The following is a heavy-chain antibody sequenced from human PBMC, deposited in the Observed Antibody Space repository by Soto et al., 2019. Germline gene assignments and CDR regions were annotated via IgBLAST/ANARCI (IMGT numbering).Heavy chain of an antibody. CDR1: GGTFGNTA. V-gene: IGHV1-69*12. D-gene: IGHD3-3*01. J-gene: IGHJ5*02. CDR3: ARDGDPGYSFWSGPLGGGRFDP. Sequence: QVQLVQSGAEVKEPGSSVNVSCKTSGGTFGNTAVTWVRQFPGQGLEWIGGIVPLFGTANYAQKFRGRVMNTADESTSTASMDLSSLRSYDTAIYYCARDGDPGYSFWSGPLGGGRFDPWGQGTLVTVSS. CDR2: IVPLFGTA.